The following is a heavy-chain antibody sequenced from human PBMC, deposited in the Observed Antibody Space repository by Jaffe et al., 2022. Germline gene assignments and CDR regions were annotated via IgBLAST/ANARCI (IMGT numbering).Heavy chain of an antibody. J-gene: IGHJ6*04. CDR2: IYYSGST. CDR3: AREGLVYYGSGIPDV. CDR1: GGSISSYY. D-gene: IGHD3-10*01. V-gene: IGHV4-59*01. Sequence: QVQLQESGPGLVKPSETLSLTCTVSGGSISSYYWSWIRQPPGKGLEWIGYIYYSGSTNYNPSLKSRVTISVDTSKNQFSLKLSSVTAADTAVYYCAREGLVYYGSGIPDVWGKGTTVTVSS.